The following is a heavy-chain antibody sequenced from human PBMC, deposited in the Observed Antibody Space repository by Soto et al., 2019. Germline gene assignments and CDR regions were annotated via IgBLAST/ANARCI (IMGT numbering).Heavy chain of an antibody. CDR1: GFTFSSYG. CDR2: ISYDGSNK. V-gene: IGHV3-30*18. CDR3: AKPKAPFMRYSGSYYDY. J-gene: IGHJ4*02. D-gene: IGHD1-26*01. Sequence: PGGSLRLSCAASGFTFSSYGMHWVRQAPGKGLEWVAVISYDGSNKYYADSVKGRFTISRDNSRNTLYLQMNSLRAEDTAVYYCAKPKAPFMRYSGSYYDYWGQGTLVTVSS.